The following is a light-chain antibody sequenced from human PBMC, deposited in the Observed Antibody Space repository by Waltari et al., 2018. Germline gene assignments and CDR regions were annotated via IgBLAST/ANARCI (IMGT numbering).Light chain of an antibody. CDR3: QHRARWPPDAT. Sequence: EIVLTQSPATLSLSPGDRATPSCRAGQSVGNYLAWYQQRPGQAPRLLIYAASNRATGIPARFSGSGSGTDFTLTIDSLEAEDSAVYYCQHRARWPPDATFGPGTKVDIK. V-gene: IGKV3-11*01. CDR1: QSVGNY. J-gene: IGKJ3*01. CDR2: AAS.